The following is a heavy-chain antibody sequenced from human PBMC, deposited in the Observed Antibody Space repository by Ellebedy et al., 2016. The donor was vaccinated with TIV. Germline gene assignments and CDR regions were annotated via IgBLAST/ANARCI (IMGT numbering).Heavy chain of an antibody. CDR2: VYYTGST. V-gene: IGHV4-39*07. D-gene: IGHD5-24*01. CDR3: ARDENAEMATINY. Sequence: GSLRLXCAVSGGSISGSPYYWGWIRQPPGKGLEWIATVYYTGSTYYNPSLWSRLTMSLDTSKNQFSLNLDSVTAADTAVYYCARDENAEMATINYWGQGILVTVSS. CDR1: GGSISGSPYY. J-gene: IGHJ4*02.